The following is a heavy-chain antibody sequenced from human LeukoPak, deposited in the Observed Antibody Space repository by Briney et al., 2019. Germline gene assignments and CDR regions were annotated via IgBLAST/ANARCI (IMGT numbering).Heavy chain of an antibody. CDR1: GVSISSSDYY. CDR3: ARHRTAINRYGPYDAFDV. V-gene: IGHV4-39*01. J-gene: IGHJ3*01. Sequence: PSETLSLTCNVSGVSISSSDYYWGWIRQPPGKGLEWIGSIYYSGRTYYNPPLKSRVTISEDTSKNQFSLKLSSVTAADTAVYYCARHRTAINRYGPYDAFDVWGQGTMVTASS. CDR2: IYYSGRT. D-gene: IGHD5-18*01.